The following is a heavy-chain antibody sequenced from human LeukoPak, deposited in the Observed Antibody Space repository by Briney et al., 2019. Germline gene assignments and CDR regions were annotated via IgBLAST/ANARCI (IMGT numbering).Heavy chain of an antibody. CDR1: GFTISDYY. CDR2: ISSSGSTI. CDR3: ARGPFGSSSLYYYGMDV. J-gene: IGHJ6*02. D-gene: IGHD6-13*01. Sequence: PGGSLRLSCAASGFTISDYYMSWIRQAPGKGLEWVSYISSSGSTIYYADSVKGRFTISRDNAKNSLYLQMNSLRADDTAVYYCARGPFGSSSLYYYGMDVWGQGTTVTVSS. V-gene: IGHV3-11*01.